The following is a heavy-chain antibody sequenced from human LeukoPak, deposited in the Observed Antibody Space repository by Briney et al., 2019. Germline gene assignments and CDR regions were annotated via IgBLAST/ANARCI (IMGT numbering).Heavy chain of an antibody. V-gene: IGHV3-21*01. CDR1: GFTFSSYS. CDR2: ISSTSTYI. J-gene: IGHJ3*02. Sequence: PGGSLRLSCAASGFTFSSYSMNWVRQPPGKGLEWVSSISSTSTYISYADSVKGRFTISRDNAKNSLYLQMNSLSAEDTAIYYCARRVEALDIWGQGTMVTVSS. CDR3: ARRVEALDI.